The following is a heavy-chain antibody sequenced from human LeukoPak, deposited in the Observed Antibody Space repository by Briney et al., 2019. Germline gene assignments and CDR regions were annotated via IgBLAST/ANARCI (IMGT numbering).Heavy chain of an antibody. Sequence: GESLKICCKGSGYSFTSYWIGWVRQMPGKGLGWMGIIYPGDSDTRYSPSFQGHATISVDKSISTAYLQWSSLKASDTAMYYCARHASCSTTNCYNDYWGQGTLVTVSS. D-gene: IGHD2-2*02. CDR3: ARHASCSTTNCYNDY. CDR2: IYPGDSDT. V-gene: IGHV5-51*01. CDR1: GYSFTSYW. J-gene: IGHJ4*02.